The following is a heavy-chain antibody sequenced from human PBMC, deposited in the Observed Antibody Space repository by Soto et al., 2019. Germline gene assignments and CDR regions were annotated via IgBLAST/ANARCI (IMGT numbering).Heavy chain of an antibody. CDR2: ISSSSSTI. CDR1: GFTFSSYS. CDR3: ARDYGDYYDSSGFYYYYGMDV. J-gene: IGHJ6*02. Sequence: GGSLRLSCAAPGFTFSSYSMNWVRQAPGEGLEWVLYISSSSSTIYYADSVKGRFTISRDNAKNLLYLQMNSLRDEDTAVYYCARDYGDYYDSSGFYYYYGMDVWGQGTTVTVSS. D-gene: IGHD3-22*01. V-gene: IGHV3-48*02.